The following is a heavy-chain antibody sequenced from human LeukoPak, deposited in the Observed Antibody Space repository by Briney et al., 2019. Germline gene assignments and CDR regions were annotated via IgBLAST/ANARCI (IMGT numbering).Heavy chain of an antibody. V-gene: IGHV3-23*01. CDR1: GFTFSTYW. CDR3: AKDPYGYNSYYFDY. CDR2: ISSSGGST. D-gene: IGHD5-24*01. Sequence: PGGSLRLSCAASGFTFSTYWMHWVRQAPGKGLEWVSAISSSGGSTYYADSVKGRFTISRDNSKNTLYLQMNSLRVEDTAVYYCAKDPYGYNSYYFDYWGQGTLGTVSS. J-gene: IGHJ4*02.